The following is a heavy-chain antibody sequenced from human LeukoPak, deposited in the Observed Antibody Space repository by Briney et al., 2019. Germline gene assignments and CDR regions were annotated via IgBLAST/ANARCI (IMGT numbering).Heavy chain of an antibody. V-gene: IGHV6-1*01. CDR1: GDSVSNNNAA. D-gene: IGHD6-19*01. J-gene: IGHJ4*02. CDR2: TYYRSKWYT. Sequence: SQTLSLTCAISGDSVSNNNAAWNWIRQSPSSGLEWLGRTYYRSKWYTDSAVSVNSRITINPDTSKNQLSLQLSSVTPEDSAVYYCARGNSGVAVARFDYWGQGTLVTVSS. CDR3: ARGNSGVAVARFDY.